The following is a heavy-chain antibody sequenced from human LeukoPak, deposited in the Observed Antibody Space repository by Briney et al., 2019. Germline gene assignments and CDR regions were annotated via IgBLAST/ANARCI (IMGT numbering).Heavy chain of an antibody. D-gene: IGHD6-13*01. J-gene: IGHJ3*02. CDR3: AKHRAADPSEAFDI. V-gene: IGHV4-39*01. CDR1: GGSISGSTYY. CDR2: IHYSGST. Sequence: SETLSLTCTVSGGSISGSTYYWGWIRQPPGKGLEWIATIHYSGSTYYNPSLKSRVTIAVDTSKNQFSLKLTSVTAADTAVYYCAKHRAADPSEAFDIWGQGTMVTVSS.